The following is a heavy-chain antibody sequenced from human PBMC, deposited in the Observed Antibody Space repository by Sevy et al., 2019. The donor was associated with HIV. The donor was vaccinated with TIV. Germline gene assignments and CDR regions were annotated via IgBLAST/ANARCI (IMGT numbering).Heavy chain of an antibody. CDR1: GYTFTSYG. D-gene: IGHD6-13*01. CDR2: ISAYNGNT. V-gene: IGHV1-18*01. Sequence: ASVKVSCKASGYTFTSYGISWVRQAPGQGLEWMGWISAYNGNTNYAQKLQGRVTMTTDTSTSTAYMELRSLRSDDTAVYYCARDKGVSAAGSHYYYYYGMDVWGQGTTVTVSS. J-gene: IGHJ6*02. CDR3: ARDKGVSAAGSHYYYYYGMDV.